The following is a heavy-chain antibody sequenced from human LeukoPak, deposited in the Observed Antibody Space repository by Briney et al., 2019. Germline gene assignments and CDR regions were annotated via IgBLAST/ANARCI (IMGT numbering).Heavy chain of an antibody. J-gene: IGHJ4*02. V-gene: IGHV3-23*01. CDR2: IFPSGGEI. D-gene: IGHD2-8*02. Sequence: GGSLRLSCAASGFTFSTFAMIWVRQPPGKGLEWVSSIFPSGGEIHYADSVRGRFTISRENSKGTLSLQMNSLRAEDTAIYYCATYRQVLLPFESWGQGTLVTVSS. CDR1: GFTFSTFA. CDR3: ATYRQVLLPFES.